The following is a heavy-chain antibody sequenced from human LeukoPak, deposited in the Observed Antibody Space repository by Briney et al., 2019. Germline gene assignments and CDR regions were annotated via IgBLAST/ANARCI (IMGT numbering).Heavy chain of an antibody. D-gene: IGHD2-15*01. CDR2: IYYSGST. CDR1: GGSISSSSYY. J-gene: IGHJ4*02. Sequence: SETLSLTCSVSGGSISSSSYYWGWIRQPPGKGLEWIGSIYYSGSTYYNPSLKSRATISVDTSKNQFSLNLSSVTAADTAVYFCARIVVVVVAATPDYWGQGTLVTVSS. CDR3: ARIVVVVVAATPDY. V-gene: IGHV4-39*01.